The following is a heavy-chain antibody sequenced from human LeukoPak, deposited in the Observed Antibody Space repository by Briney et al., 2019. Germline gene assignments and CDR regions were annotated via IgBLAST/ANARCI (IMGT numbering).Heavy chain of an antibody. D-gene: IGHD3-10*01. CDR2: SIPIFGTA. CDR1: GGTFSSYA. J-gene: IGHJ6*02. CDR3: ARGYGSAYYYGMDV. Sequence: SVKVSCKASGGTFSSYAISWVRQAPGQGLEWMGGSIPIFGTANYAQKFQGRVTITADESTSTAYMELSSLRSEDTAVYYCARGYGSAYYYGMDVWGQGTTVTVSS. V-gene: IGHV1-69*13.